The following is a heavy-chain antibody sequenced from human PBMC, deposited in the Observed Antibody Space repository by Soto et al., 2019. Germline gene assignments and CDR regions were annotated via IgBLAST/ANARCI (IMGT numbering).Heavy chain of an antibody. CDR2: TYYRSQWFN. Sequence: SETLSLTCAISGDSVSSNIVTWDWIRQSPSRGLEWLGRTYYRSQWFNDYAVSVKSRMTINADTSKNQFSLQLNYVTPEDTAVYYCARLIGTSWFVGWGQGTPVTVSS. D-gene: IGHD6-13*01. J-gene: IGHJ4*02. V-gene: IGHV6-1*01. CDR3: ARLIGTSWFVG. CDR1: GDSVSSNIVT.